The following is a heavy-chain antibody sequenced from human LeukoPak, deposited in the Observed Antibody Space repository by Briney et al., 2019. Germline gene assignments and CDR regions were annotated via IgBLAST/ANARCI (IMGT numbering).Heavy chain of an antibody. D-gene: IGHD3-22*01. CDR3: ASTFSDNTGYHFDY. J-gene: IGHJ4*02. CDR1: NGSMRSYY. Sequence: SETLTLTCTVSNGSMRSYYWTWIRQPAGKGLEWVGRLFDTRKTYYNPSLTNRVTMSIDMSRNQFSLRMTSVTAADTAVYYCASTFSDNTGYHFDYWGQGTLVTVSS. V-gene: IGHV4-4*07. CDR2: LFDTRKT.